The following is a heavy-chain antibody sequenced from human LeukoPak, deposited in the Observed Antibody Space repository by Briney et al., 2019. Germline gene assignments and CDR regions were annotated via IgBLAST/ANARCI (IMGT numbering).Heavy chain of an antibody. V-gene: IGHV3-23*01. Sequence: GGSLRLSCAASGFTFSSYAMSWVRQAPGKGLEWVSAISGSGGSTYYADSVKGRFTISRDNSKNTLYLQMNSLRAEDTAVYYCAKWGAYYYGSGSYSELDYWGQGTLVTVYS. J-gene: IGHJ4*02. CDR1: GFTFSSYA. D-gene: IGHD3-10*01. CDR2: ISGSGGST. CDR3: AKWGAYYYGSGSYSELDY.